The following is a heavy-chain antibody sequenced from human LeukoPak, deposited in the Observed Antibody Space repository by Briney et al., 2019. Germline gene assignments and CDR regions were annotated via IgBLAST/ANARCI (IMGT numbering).Heavy chain of an antibody. J-gene: IGHJ4*02. CDR2: ISSGGNYI. CDR3: GGTGSSGDPVVDY. Sequence: GGSLRLSCAASGFTFTTYNMNWVRQAPGKGLEWVSSISSGGNYINYADSLKGRLTISRDNAKNSLYLQMNSLRAEDTAVYYCGGTGSSGDPVVDYWGQGTLVTVSS. D-gene: IGHD3-10*01. CDR1: GFTFTTYN. V-gene: IGHV3-21*01.